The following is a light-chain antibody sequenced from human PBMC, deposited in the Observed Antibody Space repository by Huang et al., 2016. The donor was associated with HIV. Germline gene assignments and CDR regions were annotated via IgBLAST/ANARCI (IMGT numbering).Light chain of an antibody. CDR2: DAS. CDR3: QQRSNWPPDT. Sequence: EIVLTQSPATLSLSPGERATLSCRASQSVSSYFGWYQQKPGQAPRLLIYDASNRATCIPARFSGSGSGTDFTLTISSLEPEDFAGYYCQQRSNWPPDTFGQGTRLEIK. CDR1: QSVSSY. V-gene: IGKV3-11*01. J-gene: IGKJ5*01.